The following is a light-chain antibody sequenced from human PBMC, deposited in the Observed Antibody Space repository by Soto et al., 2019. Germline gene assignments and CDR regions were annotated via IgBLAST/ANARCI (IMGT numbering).Light chain of an antibody. CDR1: QGIRSA. Sequence: AIQMTQSPSSLSASVGDRVTITCRASQGIRSALGWYQQKPQKAPNLLIYAASTLQSGVPSRFSGSGSGTDFTLTISSLQPEDFATYFCVQDYNYPITFGQGTRLEIK. J-gene: IGKJ5*01. CDR2: AAS. V-gene: IGKV1-6*02. CDR3: VQDYNYPIT.